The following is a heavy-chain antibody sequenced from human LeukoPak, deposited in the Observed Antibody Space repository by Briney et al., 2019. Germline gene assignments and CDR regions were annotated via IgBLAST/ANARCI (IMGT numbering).Heavy chain of an antibody. V-gene: IGHV3-20*04. D-gene: IGHD6-13*01. J-gene: IGHJ4*02. CDR3: ARVTVGYSSSWYSLRGGYFDY. Sequence: PGGSLRLSCAASGFTFDDYGMSWVRQAPGKGLEWVSGINWNGGSTGYADSVKGRFTISRDNAKNSLYLQMNSLRAEDTALYYCARVTVGYSSSWYSLRGGYFDYWGQGTLGTVSS. CDR1: GFTFDDYG. CDR2: INWNGGST.